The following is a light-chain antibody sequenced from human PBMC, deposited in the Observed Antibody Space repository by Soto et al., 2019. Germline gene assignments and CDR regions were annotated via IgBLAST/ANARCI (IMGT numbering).Light chain of an antibody. Sequence: DIQMTQSPSTLSASVGDRVTITCRASQSISSWLAWYQQQPGKAPKLLIYQASSLQSGGPSRFSGSGSWTEFTRTISSLQPDDFATYYCQSGVTFGGGTKVEIK. J-gene: IGKJ4*01. V-gene: IGKV1-5*03. CDR1: QSISSW. CDR3: QSGVT. CDR2: QAS.